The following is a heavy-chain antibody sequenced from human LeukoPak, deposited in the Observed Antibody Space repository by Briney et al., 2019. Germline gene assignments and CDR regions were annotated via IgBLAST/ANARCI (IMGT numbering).Heavy chain of an antibody. CDR2: IYHTGST. CDR1: GFSVTSGHY. J-gene: IGHJ6*03. V-gene: IGHV4-38-2*02. CDR3: AREVPYYYFMDV. Sequence: SETLSLTCSVSGFSVTSGHYWGWIRQPPGKGLEWIGTIYHTGSTNYNPSLQSRVTMSVDTSKNQFSLRLRSLTAADTAMYFCAREVPYYYFMDVWGKRTTVTVSS.